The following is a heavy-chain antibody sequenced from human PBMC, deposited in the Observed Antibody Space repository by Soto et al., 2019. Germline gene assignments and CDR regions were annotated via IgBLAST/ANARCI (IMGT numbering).Heavy chain of an antibody. D-gene: IGHD1-26*01. CDR1: GGSISTYY. J-gene: IGHJ5*02. CDR3: ARGKYSGSYYDWFDP. V-gene: IGHV4-59*01. Sequence: QVQLQESGPGLVKPSETLSLTCTVSGGSISTYYWSWIRQPPGKGLEWIGYIYYSGTTNYNPSLKRRVTIXXDXSXXQFSLKLSSVTAADTAVYYCARGKYSGSYYDWFDPWGQGTLVTVSS. CDR2: IYYSGTT.